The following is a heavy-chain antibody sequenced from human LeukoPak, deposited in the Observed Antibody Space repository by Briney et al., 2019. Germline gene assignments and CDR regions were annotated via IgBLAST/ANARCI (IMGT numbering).Heavy chain of an antibody. CDR1: GSTFYNYG. J-gene: IGHJ5*02. CDR3: AKDPYRVVVATGNYLDP. V-gene: IGHV3-30*18. CDR2: ISHDGSNI. D-gene: IGHD2-21*01. Sequence: GGSLRLSCAASGSTFYNYGMHWVRQAPGKGLEWVAVISHDGSNIHYGDSVKGRFTISRDNSKNTLYLQMNSLRVEDTAVYYCAKDPYRVVVATGNYLDPWGQGTLVTVSA.